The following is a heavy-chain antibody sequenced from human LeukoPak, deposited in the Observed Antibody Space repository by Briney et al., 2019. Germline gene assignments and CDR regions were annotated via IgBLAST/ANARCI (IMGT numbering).Heavy chain of an antibody. CDR3: AREPQQFLEWLFDASPDYYYYMDV. CDR2: ISGTSKYI. CDR1: GLTFNSYW. V-gene: IGHV3-21*01. J-gene: IGHJ6*03. D-gene: IGHD3-3*01. Sequence: PGGSLRLSCAASGLTFNSYWMHWVRQAPGKGLEWVSSISGTSKYIHYSDSVKGRFTISRDNSKNSFYLQMNSLRVEDTAVYYCAREPQQFLEWLFDASPDYYYYMDVWGKGTTVTVSS.